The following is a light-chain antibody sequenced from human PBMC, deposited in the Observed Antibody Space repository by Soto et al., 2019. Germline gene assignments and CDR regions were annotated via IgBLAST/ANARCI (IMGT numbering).Light chain of an antibody. J-gene: IGKJ1*01. CDR3: HQYGRSPRT. V-gene: IGKV3-20*01. Sequence: PGERDTLSFSASQSVNIQFFACHQQKPGQAPRLLIHGASNRAAGIPDRFSGSGSGTDFTLTISRLEPEDFAVYYCHQYGRSPRTFGQGTKVDIK. CDR1: QSVNIQF. CDR2: GAS.